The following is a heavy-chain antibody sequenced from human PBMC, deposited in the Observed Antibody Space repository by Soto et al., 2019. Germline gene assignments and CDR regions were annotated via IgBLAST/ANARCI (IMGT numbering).Heavy chain of an antibody. V-gene: IGHV4-31*03. D-gene: IGHD2-8*01. CDR1: GGSILNGGHY. J-gene: IGHJ1*01. CDR2: IFFSGNT. Sequence: SETLSLTCTVSGGSILNGGHYWTWIRQHPGKGLEWIGRIFFSGNTHYNPALKSRLTFSLDTAKNQFSLKLTSLTAPDTAIYYCGRDKLGCMLWLWGPGNLVTFSS. CDR3: GRDKLGCMLWL.